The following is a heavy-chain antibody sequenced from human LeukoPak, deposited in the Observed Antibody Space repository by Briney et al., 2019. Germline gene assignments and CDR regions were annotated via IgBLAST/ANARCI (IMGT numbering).Heavy chain of an antibody. Sequence: SETLSATCTVSGGSISSYYWSWIRQPAGKGLEWIGRIYTSGSTNYNPSLKSRVTMSVDTSKNQFSLKLSSVTAADTAVYYCARDNLRYSSSWYGAGVGMDVWGQGTTVTVSS. J-gene: IGHJ6*02. D-gene: IGHD6-13*01. CDR3: ARDNLRYSSSWYGAGVGMDV. CDR1: GGSISSYY. CDR2: IYTSGST. V-gene: IGHV4-4*07.